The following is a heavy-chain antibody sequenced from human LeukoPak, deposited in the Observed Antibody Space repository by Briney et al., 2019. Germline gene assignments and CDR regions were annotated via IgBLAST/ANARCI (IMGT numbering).Heavy chain of an antibody. CDR3: AKTLGIAAAGSDY. CDR2: ISGSGGST. V-gene: IGHV3-23*01. D-gene: IGHD6-13*01. J-gene: IGHJ4*02. CDR1: GGTFSSYA. Sequence: ASVKVSCKASGGTFSSYAISWVRQAPGKGLEWVSAISGSGGSTYYADSVKGRFTISRDNSKNTLYLQMNSLRAEDTAVYYCAKTLGIAAAGSDYWGQGTLVTVSS.